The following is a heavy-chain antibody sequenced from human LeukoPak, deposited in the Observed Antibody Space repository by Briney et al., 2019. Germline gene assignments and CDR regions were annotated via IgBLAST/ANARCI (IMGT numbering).Heavy chain of an antibody. Sequence: GGSLRLSCAASGFTFSDYYMSWIRQAPGKGLEWVSYISSSGSTIYYADSVKGRFTISRDNAKNSLYLQMNSLRAEDTAVYYCARDVSLLLKYYYGSGSLAYNWFDPWGQGTLVTVSS. D-gene: IGHD3-10*01. CDR3: ARDVSLLLKYYYGSGSLAYNWFDP. J-gene: IGHJ5*02. CDR2: ISSSGSTI. CDR1: GFTFSDYY. V-gene: IGHV3-11*01.